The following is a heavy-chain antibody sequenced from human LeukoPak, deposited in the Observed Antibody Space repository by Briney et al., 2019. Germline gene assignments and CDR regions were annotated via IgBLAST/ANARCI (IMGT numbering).Heavy chain of an antibody. CDR3: ARIYPGSVYYYYYYGMDV. V-gene: IGHV3-30-3*01. CDR1: GFTFSSYA. CDR2: ISYDGSNK. D-gene: IGHD5-12*01. J-gene: IGHJ6*02. Sequence: GGSLRLSCAASGFTFSSYAMHWVRQAPGKGLEWVAVISYDGSNKYYADSVKGRFTISRDNSKNTLYLQMNSLRAEDTAVYYCARIYPGSVYYYYYYGMDVWGQGTTVTVSS.